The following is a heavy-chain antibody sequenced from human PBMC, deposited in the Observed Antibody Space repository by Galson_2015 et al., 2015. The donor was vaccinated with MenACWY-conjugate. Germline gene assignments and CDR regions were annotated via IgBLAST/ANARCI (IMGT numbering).Heavy chain of an antibody. CDR2: SSTSGRYT. Sequence: SLRLSCAASAFSLRDNYMSWVRQAPGKGLEWVSYSSTSGRYTDYADSVKGRFTVSRDNAKNSIFLQMNSLRAEDTAVYYCVREFFAGGGRTLDVWGQGTTVIVSS. J-gene: IGHJ6*02. V-gene: IGHV3-11*05. D-gene: IGHD3-16*01. CDR1: AFSLRDNY. CDR3: VREFFAGGGRTLDV.